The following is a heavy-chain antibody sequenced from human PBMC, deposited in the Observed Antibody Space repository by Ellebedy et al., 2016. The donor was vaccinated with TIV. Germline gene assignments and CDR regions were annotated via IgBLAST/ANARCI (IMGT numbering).Heavy chain of an antibody. Sequence: ASVKVSXXASGYTFTSYYMHWVRQAPGQGLEWMGWINPNSGGTNYAQKFQGRVTMTRDTSISTAYMELSRLRSDDTAVYYCARDYDILTGYYEGEDAFDIWGQGTMVTVSS. V-gene: IGHV1-2*02. J-gene: IGHJ3*02. CDR3: ARDYDILTGYYEGEDAFDI. D-gene: IGHD3-9*01. CDR1: GYTFTSYY. CDR2: INPNSGGT.